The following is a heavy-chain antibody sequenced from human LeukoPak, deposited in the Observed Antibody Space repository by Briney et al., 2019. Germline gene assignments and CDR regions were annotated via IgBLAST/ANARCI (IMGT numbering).Heavy chain of an antibody. J-gene: IGHJ4*02. CDR1: GFTFSSYG. D-gene: IGHD5-18*01. CDR2: ISSDGSST. CDR3: ARRDTATKSFDY. Sequence: GGSLRLSCAASGFTFSSYGMHWVRQAPGKGLVWVSRISSDGSSTSYADSVKGRFTISRDNAKNTLYLQMNSLRAEDTAVYYCARRDTATKSFDYWGQGTLVTVSS. V-gene: IGHV3-74*01.